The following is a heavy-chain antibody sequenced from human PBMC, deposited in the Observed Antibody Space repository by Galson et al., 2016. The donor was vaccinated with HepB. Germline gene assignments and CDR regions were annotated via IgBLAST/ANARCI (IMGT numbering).Heavy chain of an antibody. CDR3: ARGPTVTTDF. Sequence: ETLSLTCAVSGDSISRGRWWSWVRQPPGKGLEWIGEIYDNGRANLSPSLRSRLTMSVDKSRGQLSLQLSSVTAAATAVYYCARGPTVTTDFWGQGTLVTVSS. D-gene: IGHD4-17*01. CDR1: GDSISRGRW. CDR2: IYDNGRA. J-gene: IGHJ4*02. V-gene: IGHV4-4*02.